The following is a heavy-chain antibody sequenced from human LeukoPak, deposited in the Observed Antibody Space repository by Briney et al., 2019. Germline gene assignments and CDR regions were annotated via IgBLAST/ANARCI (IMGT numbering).Heavy chain of an antibody. CDR1: GFTFSSYA. J-gene: IGHJ6*02. D-gene: IGHD2/OR15-2a*01. V-gene: IGHV3-30*04. Sequence: GGSLRLSCAASGFTFSSYAMHWVRQAPGKGLEWVAVISYDGSNKYYADSVKGRFTISRDNSKNTLYLQMNSLRAEDTAVYYCARGPFGHPGTYYYYGMDVWGQGTTVTDSS. CDR3: ARGPFGHPGTYYYYGMDV. CDR2: ISYDGSNK.